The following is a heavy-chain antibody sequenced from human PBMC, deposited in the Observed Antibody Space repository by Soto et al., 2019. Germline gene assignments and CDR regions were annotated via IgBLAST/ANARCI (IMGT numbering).Heavy chain of an antibody. Sequence: EVQLLESGGGLVQPGGSLRLSCEVSGFTFTEKAMTWVRQAPGKGLEWLSGISGTAGRTYYADSVKGRFTMSRDTSKNTGYLQMNSLRAEDTAIYYCGGRKETPSWTADVWGQGTMVTVSS. J-gene: IGHJ3*01. CDR2: ISGTAGRT. V-gene: IGHV3-23*01. CDR3: GGRKETPSWTADV. D-gene: IGHD2-21*02. CDR1: GFTFTEKA.